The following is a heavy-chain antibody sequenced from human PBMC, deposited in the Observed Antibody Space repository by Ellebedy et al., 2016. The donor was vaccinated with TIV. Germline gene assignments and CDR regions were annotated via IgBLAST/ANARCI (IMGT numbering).Heavy chain of an antibody. CDR2: TYYRSKWYI. Sequence: MPSETLSLTCAISGDSVSINNVAWSWIRQSPARGLEWLGRTYYRSKWYIDYAVSMQVRIIFNPDTINNQFSLQLASVTPDDTVVYYYARDPRGDWRGMDVWGQGTTVTVAS. V-gene: IGHV6-1*01. D-gene: IGHD3-9*01. CDR1: GDSVSINNVA. J-gene: IGHJ6*02. CDR3: ARDPRGDWRGMDV.